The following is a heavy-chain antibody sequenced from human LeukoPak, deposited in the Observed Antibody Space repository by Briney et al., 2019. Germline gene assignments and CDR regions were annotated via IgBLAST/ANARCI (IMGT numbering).Heavy chain of an antibody. CDR2: ISSSTGYI. CDR1: GFTFSDYT. J-gene: IGHJ4*02. D-gene: IGHD3-9*01. CDR3: AKDSRDYDILTGYSS. Sequence: PGGSLRLSCEASGFTFSDYTMNWVRQAPGKGLEWVSSISSSTGYIYYADSVKGRFTISRDNAKNSLYLQMNSLRAEDTALYYCAKDSRDYDILTGYSSWGQGTLVTVSS. V-gene: IGHV3-21*04.